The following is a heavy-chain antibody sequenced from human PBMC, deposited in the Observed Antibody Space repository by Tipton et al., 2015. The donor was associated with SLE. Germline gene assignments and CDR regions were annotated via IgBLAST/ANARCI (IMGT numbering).Heavy chain of an antibody. CDR1: GFTFSSYG. V-gene: IGHV3-30*02. CDR3: AKDRSYSSGCPQY. CDR2: IRYDGSNK. D-gene: IGHD6-19*01. J-gene: IGHJ4*02. Sequence: SLRLSCAASGFTFSSYGMHWVRQAPGKGLEWVAFIRYDGSNKYYADSVKGRFTISRDNSKNTLYLQMNSLRAEDTAVYYCAKDRSYSSGCPQYWGQGTLVTVSS.